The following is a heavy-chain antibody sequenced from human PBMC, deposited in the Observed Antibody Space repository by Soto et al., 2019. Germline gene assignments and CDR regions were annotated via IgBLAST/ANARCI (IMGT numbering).Heavy chain of an antibody. D-gene: IGHD3-22*01. CDR1: GYTSTSYA. CDR3: ARDPMIGWFDP. J-gene: IGHJ5*02. CDR2: ISAYNDNT. Sequence: GASVKVSCKASGYTSTSYAISWVRQAPGQGLEWMGWISAYNDNTNYAQKLQGRVTMTTDTSTSTAYMELRSLRSDDTALYYCARDPMIGWFDPWGQGTLVTVSS. V-gene: IGHV1-18*01.